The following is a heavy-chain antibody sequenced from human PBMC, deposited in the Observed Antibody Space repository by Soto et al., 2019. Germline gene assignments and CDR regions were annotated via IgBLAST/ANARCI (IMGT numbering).Heavy chain of an antibody. CDR3: ARQGTNTVITPPYYDYYYGRDV. D-gene: IGHD4-4*01. J-gene: IGHJ6*04. CDR1: GYSFTSYW. CDR2: IYPGDSDT. Sequence: GESLKISCKGSGYSFTSYWIGWVRQMPGKGLEWMGIIYPGDSDTRYSPSFQGQVTISADKSISTAYLQWSSLKASDTAMYYCARQGTNTVITPPYYDYYYGRDVGGKGTRVTVPP. V-gene: IGHV5-51*01.